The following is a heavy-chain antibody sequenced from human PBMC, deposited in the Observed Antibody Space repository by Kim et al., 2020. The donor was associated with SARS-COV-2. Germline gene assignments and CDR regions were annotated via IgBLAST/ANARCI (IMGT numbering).Heavy chain of an antibody. Sequence: YTDPVEGGITISTDNTKNTLYLQMSRLSAEDTAVYYCAKGDYYDSSGYSHWGQGTLVTVSS. D-gene: IGHD3-22*01. V-gene: IGHV3-23*01. CDR3: AKGDYYDSSGYSH. J-gene: IGHJ4*02.